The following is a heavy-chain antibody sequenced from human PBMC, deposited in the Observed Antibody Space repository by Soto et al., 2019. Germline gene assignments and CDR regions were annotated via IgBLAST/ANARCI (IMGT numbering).Heavy chain of an antibody. D-gene: IGHD2-2*01. CDR3: ARVPIVVVPAAEGYYYYGMDV. Sequence: SETLSLTCTVSGGSISSYYWSWIRQPPGKGLEWIGYIYYSGSTNYNPSLKSRVTISVDTSKNQFSLKLSSVTAVDTAVYYCARVPIVVVPAAEGYYYYGMDVWGQGTTVTVSS. J-gene: IGHJ6*02. V-gene: IGHV4-59*01. CDR1: GGSISSYY. CDR2: IYYSGST.